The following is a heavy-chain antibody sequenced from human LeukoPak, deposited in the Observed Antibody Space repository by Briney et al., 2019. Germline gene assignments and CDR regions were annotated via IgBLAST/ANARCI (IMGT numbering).Heavy chain of an antibody. CDR3: AKARSSTHYYGMDV. D-gene: IGHD2-2*01. Sequence: GGSLRLSCAASGFTFSSYAMSWVRQAPGKGLEWVSAISGSGGSTYYADSVKGRFSISRDNSKNTLYLQMNSLRPEDTAVYYCAKARSSTHYYGMDVWGQGTTVTVSS. CDR2: ISGSGGST. V-gene: IGHV3-23*01. J-gene: IGHJ6*02. CDR1: GFTFSSYA.